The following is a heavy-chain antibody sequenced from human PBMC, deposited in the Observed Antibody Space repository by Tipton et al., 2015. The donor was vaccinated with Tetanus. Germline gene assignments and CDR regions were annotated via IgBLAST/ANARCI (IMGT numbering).Heavy chain of an antibody. Sequence: SLRLSCAASGFAVAVNYMTWVRQAPGKGLEWVSVLYSGGGPNYADSVKGRFTISRDNSKNTLYLQMNSLRVEDTAIYYCARAPRYCGGACYHFDSCGQGTLVTVSS. V-gene: IGHV3-53*01. J-gene: IGHJ4*02. CDR1: GFAVAVNY. CDR3: ARAPRYCGGACYHFDS. CDR2: LYSGGGP. D-gene: IGHD2-21*02.